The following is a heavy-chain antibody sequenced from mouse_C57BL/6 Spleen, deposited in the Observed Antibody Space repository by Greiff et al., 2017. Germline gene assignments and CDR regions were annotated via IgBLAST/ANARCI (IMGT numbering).Heavy chain of an antibody. CDR3: ARHGTAQATLDY. Sequence: EVKLMASGGGLVKPGGSLKLSCAASGFTFSSYTMSWVRQTPEKRLEWVATISGGGGNTYYPDSVKGRFTISRDNAKNTLYLQMSSLRSEDTALYYCARHGTAQATLDYWGQGTTLTVSS. V-gene: IGHV5-9*01. CDR2: ISGGGGNT. D-gene: IGHD3-2*02. CDR1: GFTFSSYT. J-gene: IGHJ2*01.